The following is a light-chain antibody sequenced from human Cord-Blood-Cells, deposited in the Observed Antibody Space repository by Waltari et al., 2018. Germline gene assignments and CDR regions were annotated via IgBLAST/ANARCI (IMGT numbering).Light chain of an antibody. J-gene: IGLJ2*01. CDR2: EVS. Sequence: QSALTQPPSASGSPGQSVTISCTGTSSDVGGYNYVSWYHQHPGQSPKLMIYEVSTRPSGVPDRFSGSKSGNTASLTVSGLQAEDEADYYCSSYAGSNNFDVVFGGGTKLTVL. CDR1: SSDVGGYNY. V-gene: IGLV2-8*01. CDR3: SSYAGSNNFDVV.